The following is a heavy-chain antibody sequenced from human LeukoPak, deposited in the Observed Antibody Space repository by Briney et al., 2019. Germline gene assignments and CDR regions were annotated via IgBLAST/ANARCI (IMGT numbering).Heavy chain of an antibody. CDR3: ARESGSSGSQRTDY. J-gene: IGHJ4*02. D-gene: IGHD1-26*01. CDR2: IYYSGST. Sequence: SSETLSLTCTVSGGSISSGDYYWSWIRQPPGKGLEWVGYIYYSGSTYYNPSLKSRVTISVDTSKNQFSLKLSSVTAADTAVYYCARESGSSGSQRTDYWGQGTLVTVSS. V-gene: IGHV4-30-4*01. CDR1: GGSISSGDYY.